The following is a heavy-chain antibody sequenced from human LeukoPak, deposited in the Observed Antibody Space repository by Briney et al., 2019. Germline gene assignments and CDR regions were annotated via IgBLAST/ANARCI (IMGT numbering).Heavy chain of an antibody. V-gene: IGHV4-34*01. CDR3: SRPGYYYYMDV. CDR2: INHSGST. D-gene: IGHD2-2*01. J-gene: IGHJ6*03. Sequence: SETLSLTCAVYGGSFSGYYWSWIRQPPGKGLEWIGEINHSGSTNYNPSPKSRVTISVDTSKNQFSLKLSSVTAADTAVYYCSRPGYYYYMDVWGKGTTVTVSS. CDR1: GGSFSGYY.